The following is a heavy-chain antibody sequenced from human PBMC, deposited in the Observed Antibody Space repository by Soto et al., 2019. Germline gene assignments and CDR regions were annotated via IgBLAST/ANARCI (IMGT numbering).Heavy chain of an antibody. CDR1: GFTFSSYG. CDR3: AKDFRGTMTLDY. J-gene: IGHJ4*02. V-gene: IGHV3-30*18. D-gene: IGHD1-7*01. CDR2: ISYDGSNK. Sequence: GGSLRLSCAASGFTFSSYGTHWVRQAPGKGLEWVAVISYDGSNKYYADSVKGRFTISRDNSKNTLYLQMDSLRAEDTAVYYCAKDFRGTMTLDYWGQGTLVTVSS.